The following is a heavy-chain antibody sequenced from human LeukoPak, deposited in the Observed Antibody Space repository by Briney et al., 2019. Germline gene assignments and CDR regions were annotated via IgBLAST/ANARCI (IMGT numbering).Heavy chain of an antibody. CDR3: AREEMATILDY. J-gene: IGHJ4*02. CDR2: IYYSGST. V-gene: IGHV4-39*02. CDR1: GGSISSSSYY. D-gene: IGHD5-12*01. Sequence: TSETLSLTCTVSGGSISSSSYYWGWIRQPPGKGLEWIGSIYYSGSTYYNPSLKSRVTISVDTSKNQFSLKLSSVTAADTAVYYCAREEMATILDYWGQGTLVTVSS.